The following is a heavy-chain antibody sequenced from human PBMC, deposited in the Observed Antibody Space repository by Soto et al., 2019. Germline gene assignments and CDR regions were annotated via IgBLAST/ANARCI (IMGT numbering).Heavy chain of an antibody. CDR2: IIVGSGIT. J-gene: IGHJ4*02. D-gene: IGHD3-16*01. V-gene: IGHV1-58*01. CDR3: AKNDYITQKALDGGVWAFDY. Sequence: SVKVSCKASGFTLTNFAVQWVRQARGQRLELIGWIIVGSGITNFAQEFQERVTITRDMSTSTVYMELTSLRAEDTAVYYCAKNDYITQKALDGGVWAFDYWGQGTLVTVSS. CDR1: GFTLTNFA.